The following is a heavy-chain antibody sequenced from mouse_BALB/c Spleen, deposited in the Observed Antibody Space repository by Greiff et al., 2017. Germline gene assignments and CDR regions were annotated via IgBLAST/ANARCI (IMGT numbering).Heavy chain of an antibody. CDR3: ARGGGPTVYGYFDV. V-gene: IGHV2-2*02. Sequence: VQLQQSGPGLVQPSQSLSITCTVSGFSLTSYGVHWVRPSPGKGLEWLGVIWSGGSTDYNAAFISRLSISKDNPKSQVFFKMTSLQANDTAIYYCARGGGPTVYGYFDVWGAGTTVTVSS. D-gene: IGHD1-1*01. J-gene: IGHJ1*01. CDR1: GFSLTSYG. CDR2: IWSGGST.